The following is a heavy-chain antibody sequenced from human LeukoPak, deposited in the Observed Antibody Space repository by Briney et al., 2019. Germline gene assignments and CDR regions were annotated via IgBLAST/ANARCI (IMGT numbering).Heavy chain of an antibody. V-gene: IGHV5-10-1*01. CDR3: ARHGAITAHSDY. D-gene: IGHD1-14*01. CDR2: IDPSDSYT. CDR1: GYSFTSYW. Sequence: GESLRISCKGSGYSFTSYWITWVRQMPGKGLEWMGTIDPSDSYTTYSPSFEGHVSISADKSISTAYLQWSSLKASDTAMYYCARHGAITAHSDYWGQGTLVTVSS. J-gene: IGHJ4*02.